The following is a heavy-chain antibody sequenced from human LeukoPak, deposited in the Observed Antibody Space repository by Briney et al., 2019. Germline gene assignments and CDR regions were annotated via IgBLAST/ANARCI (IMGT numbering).Heavy chain of an antibody. D-gene: IGHD6-13*01. V-gene: IGHV4-4*07. CDR1: GASISNYY. Sequence: PSETLSLTCTVSGASISNYYWSWIRQPAGKRLEWIGRIYISGSTNYNPSLKSRVTMSTDTSKNQFSLKLSSVTAADTAVYYCASLYSSSWYGGFDYWGQGTLVTVSS. CDR3: ASLYSSSWYGGFDY. J-gene: IGHJ4*02. CDR2: IYISGST.